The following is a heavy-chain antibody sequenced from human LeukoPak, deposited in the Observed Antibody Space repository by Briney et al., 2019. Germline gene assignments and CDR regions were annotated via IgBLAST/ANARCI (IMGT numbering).Heavy chain of an antibody. CDR3: ARERGRSGSYSVNWFDP. D-gene: IGHD1-26*01. CDR1: GCTFTAYR. V-gene: IGHV1-46*01. J-gene: IGHJ5*02. Sequence: PGASVRVSCKASGCTFTAYRMHWVRQAPGQGLEWMGIINPSGGSTSYAQKFQGRVTMTRDTSTSTVYMELSSLRSEDTAVYYCARERGRSGSYSVNWFDPWGQGTLVTVSS. CDR2: INPSGGST.